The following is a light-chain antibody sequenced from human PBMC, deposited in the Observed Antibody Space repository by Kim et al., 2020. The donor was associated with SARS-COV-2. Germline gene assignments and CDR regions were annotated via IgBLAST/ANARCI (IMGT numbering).Light chain of an antibody. V-gene: IGKV3-11*01. CDR2: DAS. CDR1: QSVSSY. J-gene: IGKJ4*01. Sequence: LSLSPGETATLSCRARQSVSSYLAWYQQKPGQAPRLLIYDASNRATGIPARFSGSGSGTDFTLTISSLEPEDFAVYYCQQRSNWLTFGGGTKVEI. CDR3: QQRSNWLT.